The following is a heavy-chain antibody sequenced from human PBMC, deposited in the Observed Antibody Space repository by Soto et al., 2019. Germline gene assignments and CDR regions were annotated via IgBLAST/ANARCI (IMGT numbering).Heavy chain of an antibody. CDR3: AKDGGADGYFGNWLDP. V-gene: IGHV1-69*15. CDR2: IIPIFGTT. D-gene: IGHD5-12*01. Sequence: QVQLVQSGAVVKKPGSSVKVSCKASGGTFSNYAITWVRQAPGQGLEWVGRIIPIFGTTNVAQKFQGRVTITADETTTTANMELSRLRSDDTEVYYCAKDGGADGYFGNWLDPWGQGTLVTVSS. J-gene: IGHJ5*02. CDR1: GGTFSNYA.